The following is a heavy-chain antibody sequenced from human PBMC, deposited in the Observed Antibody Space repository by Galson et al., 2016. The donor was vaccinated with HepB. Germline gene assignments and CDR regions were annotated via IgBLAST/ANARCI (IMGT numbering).Heavy chain of an antibody. D-gene: IGHD3-16*01. CDR2: INSAGSST. V-gene: IGHV3-74*01. CDR3: ARRGLGDSNGPFDI. J-gene: IGHJ3*02. Sequence: SLRLSCAASGFSFSSYCMHWVRQPPGKGLVWVSRINSAGSSTSYADSVKGRFTISRDNAKNTLYLQMNSLRAEETAVYYCARRGLGDSNGPFDIWGQGTMVTVSS. CDR1: GFSFSSYC.